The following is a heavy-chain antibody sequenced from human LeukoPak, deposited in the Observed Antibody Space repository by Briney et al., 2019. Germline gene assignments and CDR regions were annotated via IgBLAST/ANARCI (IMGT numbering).Heavy chain of an antibody. J-gene: IGHJ4*02. CDR2: LNPKSGDT. CDR3: ARPSSTDYV. Sequence: ASVKVSCKASGYTFTDYYYIHWVRPAPGQGLEWMGWLNPKSGDTNYAQKFQGRVTVTRDTSISTAYMELSRLRSDDTAVYYCARPSSTDYVWGQGTQVTVSS. CDR1: GYTFTDYY. V-gene: IGHV1-2*02. D-gene: IGHD2-2*01.